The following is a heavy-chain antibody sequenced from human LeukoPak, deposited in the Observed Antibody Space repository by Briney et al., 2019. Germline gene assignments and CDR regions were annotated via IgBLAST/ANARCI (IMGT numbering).Heavy chain of an antibody. CDR1: GYTFTSYG. J-gene: IGHJ4*02. CDR3: AREVYRGSYYAFDY. D-gene: IGHD1-26*01. CDR2: ISAYNGNT. V-gene: IGHV1-18*01. Sequence: ASVKVSCRASGYTFTSYGISWVRQAPGQGLEWMGWISAYNGNTNCAQKLQGRVTMTTDTSTSTAYMELRSLRSDDTAVYYCAREVYRGSYYAFDYWGQGTLVTVSS.